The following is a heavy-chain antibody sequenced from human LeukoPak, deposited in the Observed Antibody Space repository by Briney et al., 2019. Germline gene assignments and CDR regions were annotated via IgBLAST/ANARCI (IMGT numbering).Heavy chain of an antibody. CDR1: GYTFTSYD. Sequence: ASVKVSCKASGYTFTSYDINWVRQATGQGLEWMGWMNPNSGNTGYAQKFQGRVTMTRNTSISTAYMELSSLRSEDTAVYYCAREPELGYCSSTSCSHDYWGQGTLVTVSS. J-gene: IGHJ4*02. D-gene: IGHD2-2*01. CDR2: MNPNSGNT. CDR3: AREPELGYCSSTSCSHDY. V-gene: IGHV1-8*01.